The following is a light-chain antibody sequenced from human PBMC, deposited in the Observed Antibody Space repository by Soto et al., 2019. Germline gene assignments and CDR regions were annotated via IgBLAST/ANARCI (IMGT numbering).Light chain of an antibody. J-gene: IGKJ4*01. V-gene: IGKV3-15*01. CDR1: QSVSSN. Sequence: EVVMTQSPATLSVSPGERATLSCRGSQSVSSNLAWYQQKPGQAPRLLIYGASTRATGIPARFSGSGSGTEFTLTISSLQSEDFAVYYCQQYNNWPPLTFGGGTTVEIK. CDR2: GAS. CDR3: QQYNNWPPLT.